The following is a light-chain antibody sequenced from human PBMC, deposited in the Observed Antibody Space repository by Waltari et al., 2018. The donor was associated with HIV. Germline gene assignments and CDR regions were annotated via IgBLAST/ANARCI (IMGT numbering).Light chain of an antibody. CDR3: AAWDDSLNGVV. CDR2: SNN. Sequence: QSVLPQPPTASGTPGQRVTISCSGSSYTIGSNTVNWYQQLPGTAPKLLIYSNNQRPSGVPDRFSGSKSGTSASLAISGLQSEDEADYYCAAWDDSLNGVVFGGGTKLTVL. CDR1: SYTIGSNT. J-gene: IGLJ2*01. V-gene: IGLV1-44*01.